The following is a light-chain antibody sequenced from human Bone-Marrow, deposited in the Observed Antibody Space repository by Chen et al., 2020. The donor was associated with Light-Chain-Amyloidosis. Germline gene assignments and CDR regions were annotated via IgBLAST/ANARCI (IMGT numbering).Light chain of an antibody. CDR2: EVT. Sequence: QSALTQPASVSGSPGQSITLPCPGTSSDVGGANHVSWYQQHPDNAPKLMIYEVTNRPSWVPDRFSGSKSDNTASLTIAGLQTEDEADYFCSSYTSTNTLVFGSGTRVTVL. CDR1: SSDVGGANH. CDR3: SSYTSTNTLV. J-gene: IGLJ1*01. V-gene: IGLV2-14*01.